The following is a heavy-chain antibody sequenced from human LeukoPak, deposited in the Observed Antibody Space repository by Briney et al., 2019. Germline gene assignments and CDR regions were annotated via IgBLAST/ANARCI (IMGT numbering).Heavy chain of an antibody. J-gene: IGHJ4*02. V-gene: IGHV4-59*01. CDR3: ARAVEDYYDSSGYYYVYYFDY. Sequence: SETLSLTCTVSGGSISSYYWSWIRQPPGKRLEWIGYIYYSGSTNYNPSLKSRVTISVDTSKNQFSLKLSSVTAADTAVYYCARAVEDYYDSSGYYYVYYFDYWGQGTLVTVSS. D-gene: IGHD3-22*01. CDR2: IYYSGST. CDR1: GGSISSYY.